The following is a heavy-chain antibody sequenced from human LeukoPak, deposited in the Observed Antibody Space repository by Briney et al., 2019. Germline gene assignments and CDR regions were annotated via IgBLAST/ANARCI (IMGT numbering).Heavy chain of an antibody. J-gene: IGHJ1*01. D-gene: IGHD6-13*01. V-gene: IGHV3-21*01. CDR1: GFTFSSYS. CDR2: ISSSSTYI. Sequence: GGSLRLSCAASGFTFSSYSMNWVRQAPGKGLEWVSSISSSSTYISYADSVKGRFTISRDNAKNSLYLQMNSLRAEDTAVYYCARDFTLTAAGPEYFQHWGQGTLVTVSS. CDR3: ARDFTLTAAGPEYFQH.